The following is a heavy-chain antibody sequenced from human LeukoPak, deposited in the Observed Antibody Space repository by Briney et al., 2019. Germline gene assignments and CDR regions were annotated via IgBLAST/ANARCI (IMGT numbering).Heavy chain of an antibody. CDR2: IYTSGST. Sequence: PSETLSLTCTVSGGSISSYYWSWIRQPAGKGLEWIGRIYTSGSTNYNPSLKSRVTMSVDTSKNQFSLKLSSVTAADTAVYYCARHAVVPARSADYYYMDVWGKGTTVTVSS. CDR3: ARHAVVPARSADYYYMDV. J-gene: IGHJ6*03. CDR1: GGSISSYY. V-gene: IGHV4-4*07. D-gene: IGHD2-2*01.